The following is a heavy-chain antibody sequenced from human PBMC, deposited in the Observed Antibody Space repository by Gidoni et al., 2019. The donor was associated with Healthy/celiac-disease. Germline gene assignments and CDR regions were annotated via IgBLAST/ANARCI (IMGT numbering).Heavy chain of an antibody. V-gene: IGHV4-34*01. D-gene: IGHD2-2*02. CDR3: ARGGYCSSTSCYNYYYYGMDV. Sequence: QVQLQQWGAGLLKPSETLSLTCAVYGGSFSGYYWCWIRQPPGKGLEWIGEINHSGSTNYNPSLKGRVTISVDTSKNQFSLKLSSVTAADTAVYYCARGGYCSSTSCYNYYYYGMDVWGQGTTVTVSS. J-gene: IGHJ6*02. CDR1: GGSFSGYY. CDR2: INHSGST.